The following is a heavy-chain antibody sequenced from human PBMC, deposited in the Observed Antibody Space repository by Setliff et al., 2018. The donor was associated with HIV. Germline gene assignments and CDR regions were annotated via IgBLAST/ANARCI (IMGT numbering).Heavy chain of an antibody. D-gene: IGHD1-26*01. V-gene: IGHV4-34*01. CDR2: INHSGST. CDR1: GGSFSGYY. CDR3: ARGLMGATTNGFFDS. J-gene: IGHJ4*02. Sequence: SETLSLTCAVYGGSFSGYYWTWIRQPPGKGLEWIGEINHSGSTNYNPSFKRRLTIPVDTSKNQFSLKLSSVTAADMAVYYCARGLMGATTNGFFDSWGEGTLVTVSS.